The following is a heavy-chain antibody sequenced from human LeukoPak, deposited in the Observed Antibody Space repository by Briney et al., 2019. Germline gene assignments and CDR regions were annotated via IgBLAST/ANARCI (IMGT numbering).Heavy chain of an antibody. V-gene: IGHV5-51*01. J-gene: IGHJ4*02. CDR3: ARHRYYYGSGSYPDY. CDR2: IYPGDSDT. D-gene: IGHD3-10*01. CDR1: GYSFTSYW. Sequence: GESLKISFKGSGYSFTSYWIGWVRPMPGKGLEWMGIIYPGDSDTRCSPSFQGQVTISADKSISTAYLQWSSLKASDTAMYYCARHRYYYGSGSYPDYWGQGTLVTVSS.